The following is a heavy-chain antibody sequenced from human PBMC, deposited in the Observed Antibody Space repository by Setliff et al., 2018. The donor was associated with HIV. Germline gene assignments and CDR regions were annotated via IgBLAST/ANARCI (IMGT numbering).Heavy chain of an antibody. J-gene: IGHJ4*02. CDR2: IYPDESDS. D-gene: IGHD3-22*01. V-gene: IGHV5-51*01. Sequence: GESLQISCKGSGYSFPTYWIAWVRQMPGKGLEWMGVIYPDESDSRYSPSFRGQVTISADKSINTAYLQWSSLKASDTAMYYCARVDMGYYYDSSGYSHFDHWGQGTLVTVSS. CDR3: ARVDMGYYYDSSGYSHFDH. CDR1: GYSFPTYW.